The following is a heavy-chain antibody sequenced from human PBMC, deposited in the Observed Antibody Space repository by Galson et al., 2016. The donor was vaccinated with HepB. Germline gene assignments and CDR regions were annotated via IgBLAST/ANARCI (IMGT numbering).Heavy chain of an antibody. J-gene: IGHJ4*02. V-gene: IGHV3-30*18. D-gene: IGHD3-10*01. Sequence: SLRLSCTASGFALTNFGMHWVRQAPGKGLEWMALISYDGSKEYYADSVKGRFTISRDKSNNTLYLQLNSLGIEDTAVYHCAKDSGTIAAVSSATPGVDFWGQGTLVTVSS. CDR3: AKDSGTIAAVSSATPGVDF. CDR1: GFALTNFG. CDR2: ISYDGSKE.